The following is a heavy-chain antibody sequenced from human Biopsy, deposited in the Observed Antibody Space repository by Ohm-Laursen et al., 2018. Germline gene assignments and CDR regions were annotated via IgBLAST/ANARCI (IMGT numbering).Heavy chain of an antibody. CDR1: SGSISSYY. CDR3: ARHAPSYSGSYWRYFDL. CDR2: IYYTGST. J-gene: IGHJ2*01. Sequence: SDILSLTCTVSSGSISSYYWSWIRQPPGKGLEWIGYIYYTGSTNYNPSLKSRVTISVDTSMNHLSLRLTSVTAADTAVYYCARHAPSYSGSYWRYFDLWGRGTLVTVSS. V-gene: IGHV4-59*08. D-gene: IGHD1-26*01.